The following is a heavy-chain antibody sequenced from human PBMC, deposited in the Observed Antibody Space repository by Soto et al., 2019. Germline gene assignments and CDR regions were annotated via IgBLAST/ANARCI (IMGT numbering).Heavy chain of an antibody. V-gene: IGHV1-69*13. D-gene: IGHD5-18*01. CDR3: AREESGYSYGTLDSYGMDV. Sequence: SVKVSCKASGGTFSSYAISWVRQAPGQGLEWMGGIIPIFGTANYAQKFQGRVTITADESTSTAYMELSSLRSEDTAVYYCAREESGYSYGTLDSYGMDVWGQGTTVTVSS. CDR1: GGTFSSYA. J-gene: IGHJ6*02. CDR2: IIPIFGTA.